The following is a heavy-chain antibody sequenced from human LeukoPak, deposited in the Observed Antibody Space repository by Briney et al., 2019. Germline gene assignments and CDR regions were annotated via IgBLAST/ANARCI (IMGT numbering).Heavy chain of an antibody. CDR2: INHSGST. D-gene: IGHD3-16*01. CDR3: ARLFGNDAWGYYFDY. V-gene: IGHV4-34*01. Sequence: SETLSLTCAVYGGSFSGYYWSWIRQPPGKGLEWIGEINHSGSTNYNPSLKSRVTISVDKSKNQFSLKLSSVTAADTAVYYCARLFGNDAWGYYFDYWGQGTLVTVSS. CDR1: GGSFSGYY. J-gene: IGHJ4*02.